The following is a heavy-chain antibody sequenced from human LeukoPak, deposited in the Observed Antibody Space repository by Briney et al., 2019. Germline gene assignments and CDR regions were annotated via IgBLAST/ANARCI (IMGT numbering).Heavy chain of an antibody. CDR3: ARSHYETSGSPHYFDY. J-gene: IGHJ4*02. V-gene: IGHV3-53*01. Sequence: GGSLRLSCAASGFTVSNNYLSWVRQSPGKGREWVSVIYIGDSTYYIASVKGRFTISRDNSKNTMYLQMNSLRAEDTAVYYCARSHYETSGSPHYFDYWGQGVLVTVSS. D-gene: IGHD3-22*01. CDR2: IYIGDST. CDR1: GFTVSNNY.